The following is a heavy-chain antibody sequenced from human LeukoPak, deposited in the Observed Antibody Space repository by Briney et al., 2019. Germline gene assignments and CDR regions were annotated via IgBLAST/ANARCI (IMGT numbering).Heavy chain of an antibody. Sequence: SQTLSLTCTVSGGSISSGGYYWSWIRQPPGKGLEWIGYIYYSGSTNYNPSLKSRVTISVDTSKNQFSLKLSSVTAADTAVYYCARGVPAAKTFDYWGQGTLVTVSS. V-gene: IGHV4-61*08. J-gene: IGHJ4*02. D-gene: IGHD2-2*01. CDR2: IYYSGST. CDR1: GGSISSGGYY. CDR3: ARGVPAAKTFDY.